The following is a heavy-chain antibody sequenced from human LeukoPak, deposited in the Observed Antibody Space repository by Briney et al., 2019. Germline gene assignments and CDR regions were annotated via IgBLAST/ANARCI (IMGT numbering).Heavy chain of an antibody. CDR3: ARGARRGPPDY. CDR1: GFTFSSYW. Sequence: GGSLRLSCAASGFTFSSYWMHWVRHAPGKGLVWVSRINSDGSSTNSADSVKGRFTISRDNAKNTLYLQMNSLRAEDTAVYYLARGARRGPPDYWGQGTLVTVSS. CDR2: INSDGSST. J-gene: IGHJ4*02. V-gene: IGHV3-74*01. D-gene: IGHD3-10*01.